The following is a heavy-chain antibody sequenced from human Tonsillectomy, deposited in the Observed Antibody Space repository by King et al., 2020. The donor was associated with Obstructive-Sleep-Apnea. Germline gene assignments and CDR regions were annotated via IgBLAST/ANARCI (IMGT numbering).Heavy chain of an antibody. Sequence: VQLVESGGGLVQPGRSLRLSCAASGFTFDDYAMHWVRQAPGKGLEWVSGISWNSGSIGCADSVKGRFTISRDNAKNSLYLQMNSLRAEDTALYYCAKDISLWGSYLDYWGQGTLVTVSS. CDR3: AKDISLWGSYLDY. D-gene: IGHD3-16*02. J-gene: IGHJ4*02. CDR2: ISWNSGSI. V-gene: IGHV3-9*01. CDR1: GFTFDDYA.